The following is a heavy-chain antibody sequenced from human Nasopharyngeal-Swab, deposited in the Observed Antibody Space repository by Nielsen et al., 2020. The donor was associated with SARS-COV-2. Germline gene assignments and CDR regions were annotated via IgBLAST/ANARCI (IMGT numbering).Heavy chain of an antibody. J-gene: IGHJ3*02. CDR1: GGSISSYY. CDR2: IYYSGST. Sequence: SGTLSLTCTVSGGSISSYYWRWIRQPPGKGLEWIGYIYYSGSTNYNPSLKSRVTISVDTSKNQFSLKLSSVNAADKAVYYCARDRRGGYYDSSWAFDIWGQGTMVTVSS. V-gene: IGHV4-59*01. D-gene: IGHD3-22*01. CDR3: ARDRRGGYYDSSWAFDI.